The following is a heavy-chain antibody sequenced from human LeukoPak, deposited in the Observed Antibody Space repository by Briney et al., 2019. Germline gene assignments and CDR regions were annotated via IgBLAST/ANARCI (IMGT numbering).Heavy chain of an antibody. D-gene: IGHD2-15*01. V-gene: IGHV3-48*01. J-gene: IGHJ4*02. Sequence: GGSLRLSCAASGFTLSSYNMNWVRQAPGKGLEWVSYISSSSSTIYYADSVKGRFTISRDNAKNSLYLQMNSLRAEDTAVYYCAKAGYCSGGSCYSVDYWGQGTLVTVSS. CDR3: AKAGYCSGGSCYSVDY. CDR2: ISSSSSTI. CDR1: GFTLSSYN.